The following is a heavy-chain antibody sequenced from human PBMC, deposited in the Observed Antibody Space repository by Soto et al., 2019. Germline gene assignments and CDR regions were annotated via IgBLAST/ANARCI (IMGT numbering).Heavy chain of an antibody. CDR1: GYTFTSYG. D-gene: IGHD1-26*01. Sequence: QVQLVQSGAEVKKPGASVKVSCKPSGYTFTSYGISWVRQAPGQGLEWMGWISGYNGNTKYAQKLQGRVTMTAATSASTAYRELRSLRSDDTAVYYFARDLGGQIVDYWGQGTLVTVSS. CDR3: ARDLGGQIVDY. V-gene: IGHV1-18*01. CDR2: ISGYNGNT. J-gene: IGHJ4*02.